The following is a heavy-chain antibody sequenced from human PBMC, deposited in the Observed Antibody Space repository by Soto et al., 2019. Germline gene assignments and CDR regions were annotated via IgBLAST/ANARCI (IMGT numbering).Heavy chain of an antibody. V-gene: IGHV1-69*01. J-gene: IGHJ6*02. CDR2: IIPIFGTA. CDR1: GCTFSSYA. D-gene: IGHD5-18*01. CDR3: ARNPRRYSYGDGLSDGMDV. Sequence: QVQLVQSGAEVKKPGSSVKVSCKASGCTFSSYAISWVRQAPGQGLEWMGGIIPIFGTANYAQKFQGRVTITADEATTTAYMERSRLRSEDTALYYCARNPRRYSYGDGLSDGMDVWGQGTTVTVSS.